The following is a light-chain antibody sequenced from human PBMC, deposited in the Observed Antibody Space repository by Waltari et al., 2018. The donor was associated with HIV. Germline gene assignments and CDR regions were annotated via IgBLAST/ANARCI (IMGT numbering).Light chain of an antibody. V-gene: IGLV1-44*01. CDR1: SSNIGSNT. Sequence: QSVLTQPPSASGTPGQRVTISCSGSSSNIGSNTVNWYQHLPGTAPKLLIYHNNQRPSRVPDPFSGAKSGTSASLAISGLQSEDEADYYCAAWDDSLNGQGVFGGGTKLTVL. J-gene: IGLJ2*01. CDR3: AAWDDSLNGQGV. CDR2: HNN.